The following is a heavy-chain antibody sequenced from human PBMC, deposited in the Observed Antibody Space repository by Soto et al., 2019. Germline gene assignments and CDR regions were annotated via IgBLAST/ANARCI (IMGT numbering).Heavy chain of an antibody. CDR3: AKDRRGTYYYYGMDV. V-gene: IGHV3-30*18. CDR2: ISYDGSNK. Sequence: PGGSLRLSCAASGFTFSSYGMHWVCQAPGKGLEWVAVISYDGSNKYYADSVKGRFTISRDNSKNTLYLQMNSLRAEDTAVYYCAKDRRGTYYYYGMDVWGQGTTVTVSS. CDR1: GFTFSSYG. D-gene: IGHD3-16*01. J-gene: IGHJ6*02.